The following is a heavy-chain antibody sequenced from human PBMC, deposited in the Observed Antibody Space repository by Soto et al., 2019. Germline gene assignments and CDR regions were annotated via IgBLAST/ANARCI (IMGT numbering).Heavy chain of an antibody. D-gene: IGHD6-13*01. CDR2: INAANGDT. V-gene: IGHV1-3*01. J-gene: IGHJ5*02. Sequence: ASVKVSCKASGYTFTRYGIHWVRQAPGQRLEGMGWINAANGDTKYSPKVQGRVTITRDTSASTAYMELSSLRSEDTAVYYCVRRHVSATGIDWFDPWGQGTLVTVSS. CDR3: VRRHVSATGIDWFDP. CDR1: GYTFTRYG.